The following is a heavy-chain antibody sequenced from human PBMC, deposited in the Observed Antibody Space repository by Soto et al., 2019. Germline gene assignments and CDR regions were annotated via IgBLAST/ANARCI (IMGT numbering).Heavy chain of an antibody. D-gene: IGHD1-7*01. Sequence: GWALRVSSAAASVTCSTDALISVHHAPGKGLEWVSAISANGQGIYYADSVRGRFTISRDNSKNTIFLHMESLRAEDTAVYYCAKDRNYPRDYFDYWGQGTLVTVSS. CDR2: ISANGQGI. CDR3: AKDRNYPRDYFDY. J-gene: IGHJ4*02. V-gene: IGHV3-23*01. CDR1: SVTCSTDA.